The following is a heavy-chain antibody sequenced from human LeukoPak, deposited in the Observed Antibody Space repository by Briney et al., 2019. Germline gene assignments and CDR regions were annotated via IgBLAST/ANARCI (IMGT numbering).Heavy chain of an antibody. J-gene: IGHJ4*02. V-gene: IGHV3-23*01. CDR1: GFTFSSYA. Sequence: GGSLRLSCAASGFTFSSYAMSWVRQAPGKGLEWVSAISGSGGSTYYADSVKGRFTISRDNSKHTLYLQMNSLKTEDTAVYYCTTGPPLRFLEWLLSHFDYWGQGTLVTVSS. CDR2: ISGSGGST. D-gene: IGHD3-3*01. CDR3: TTGPPLRFLEWLLSHFDY.